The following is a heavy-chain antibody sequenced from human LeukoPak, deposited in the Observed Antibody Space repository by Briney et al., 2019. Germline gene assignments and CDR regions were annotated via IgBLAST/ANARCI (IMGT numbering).Heavy chain of an antibody. CDR2: IYYTGIT. D-gene: IGHD3-22*01. Sequence: SETLSLTCTISGGSISSSIYNWGWIRQSPGKGLEWIGSIYYTGITNYNPSLKSRVTISVDTSKNQFSLRLSSVTAADTSVYDCARERDYYDSSGDNWFDPWGQGNLVTVSS. CDR3: ARERDYYDSSGDNWFDP. J-gene: IGHJ5*02. V-gene: IGHV4-39*02. CDR1: GGSISSSIYN.